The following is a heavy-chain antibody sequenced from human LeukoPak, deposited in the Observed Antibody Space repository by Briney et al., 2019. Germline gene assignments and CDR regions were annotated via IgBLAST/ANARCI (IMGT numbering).Heavy chain of an antibody. CDR2: VSYSGGT. Sequence: SSETLSLTCAVYGGSFSGYYWSWIRQPPGKGLEWIGYVSYSGGTNYNPSLKSRVTISLDTSKDQFSLRLNSVTAADTAVYYCARLSTYYDFWSPLDYWGQGTLVTVSS. D-gene: IGHD3-3*01. V-gene: IGHV4-59*01. CDR3: ARLSTYYDFWSPLDY. J-gene: IGHJ4*02. CDR1: GGSFSGYY.